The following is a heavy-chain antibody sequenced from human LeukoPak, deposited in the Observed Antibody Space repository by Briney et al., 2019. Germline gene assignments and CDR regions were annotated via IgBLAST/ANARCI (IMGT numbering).Heavy chain of an antibody. CDR3: ARESLGSYMTVVIVARGHDAFDM. D-gene: IGHD3-22*01. CDR2: INPNSGGT. J-gene: IGHJ3*02. Sequence: GASVKVSCKASGYTFTGYYMYWVRQAPGQGLEWMGWINPNSGGTNYAQKFQGRVTLTRDTSTSTVYMNVSNLRSEDTAVYYCARESLGSYMTVVIVARGHDAFDMWGQGTMVTVSS. V-gene: IGHV1-2*02. CDR1: GYTFTGYY.